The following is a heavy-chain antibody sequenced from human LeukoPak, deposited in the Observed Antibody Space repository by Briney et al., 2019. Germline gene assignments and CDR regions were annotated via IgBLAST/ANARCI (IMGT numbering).Heavy chain of an antibody. J-gene: IGHJ4*02. CDR3: ARGNYGDHADY. CDR2: ISIIRSTI. CDR1: GFTFSSYS. Sequence: GSLRLSCAASGFTFSSYSMNWVRQAPGKGLEWVSYISIIRSTIYYADSVRGRFTISRDNAKNSLYLQMNSLRAEDTAVYYCARGNYGDHADYWGQGTLVTVSS. D-gene: IGHD4-17*01. V-gene: IGHV3-48*01.